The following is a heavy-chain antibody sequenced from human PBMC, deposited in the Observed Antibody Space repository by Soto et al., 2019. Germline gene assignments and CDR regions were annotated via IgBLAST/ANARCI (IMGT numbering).Heavy chain of an antibody. CDR1: GYTFTSYG. V-gene: IGHV1-18*01. Sequence: QVQLVQSGAEVKKPGASVKVSCKASGYTFTSYGISWVRQAPGQGLEWMGWISAYNGNTNYAQKLQGRVTMTTDTSTSTAYMALRSLRCDDTAVYSCERDIASGWSRGSWFDPWGQGTLVTVSS. J-gene: IGHJ5*02. D-gene: IGHD6-19*01. CDR2: ISAYNGNT. CDR3: ERDIASGWSRGSWFDP.